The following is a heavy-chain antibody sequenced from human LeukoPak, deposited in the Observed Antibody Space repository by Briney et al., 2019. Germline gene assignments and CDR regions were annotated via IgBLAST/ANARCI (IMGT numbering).Heavy chain of an antibody. D-gene: IGHD4-23*01. CDR2: CNSDGSRT. Sequence: GGSLRLSCAASGFIFSDSAMHWVRQASGKGLVWVSRCNSDGSRTSYADSVKGRFTISRDNAKNTLYLQMNSLRAEDTAVYYCARDRVGTLYWGQGTLVTVSS. CDR3: ARDRVGTLY. CDR1: GFIFSDSA. V-gene: IGHV3-74*01. J-gene: IGHJ4*02.